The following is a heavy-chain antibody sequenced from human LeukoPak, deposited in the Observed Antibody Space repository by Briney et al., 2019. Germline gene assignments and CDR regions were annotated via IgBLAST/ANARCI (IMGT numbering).Heavy chain of an antibody. D-gene: IGHD6-6*01. J-gene: IGHJ4*02. CDR1: GFTFSSHS. V-gene: IGHV3-48*02. Sequence: GGSLRLSCAASGFTFSSHSMNWVRQAPGKGLEWVSYITSTSNTIYYGDSVKGRFTISRDNAKNLLYLQMNSLRDEDTAVYYCAKARQGLYYDYWGQGTLVTVS. CDR2: ITSTSNTI. CDR3: AKARQGLYYDY.